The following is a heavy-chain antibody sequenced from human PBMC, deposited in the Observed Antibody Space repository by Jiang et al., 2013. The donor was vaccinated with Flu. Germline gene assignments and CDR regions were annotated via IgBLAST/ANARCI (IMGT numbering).Heavy chain of an antibody. D-gene: IGHD1-26*01. CDR3: ARLWELLGDAFDI. Sequence: SGAEVKKPGSSVKVSCKASGGTFSSYAISWVRQAPGQGLEWMGRIIPILGIANYAQKFQGRVTITADKSTSTAYMELSSLRSEDTAVYYCARLWELLGDAFDIWGQGTMVTVSS. CDR2: IIPILGIA. J-gene: IGHJ3*02. CDR1: GGTFSSYA. V-gene: IGHV1-69*04.